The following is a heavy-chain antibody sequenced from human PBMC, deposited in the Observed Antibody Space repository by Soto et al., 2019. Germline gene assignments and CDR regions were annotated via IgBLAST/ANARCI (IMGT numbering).Heavy chain of an antibody. D-gene: IGHD6-19*01. V-gene: IGHV4-4*02. CDR3: VRDSGNGWKDY. CDR1: GGSISSTNW. CDR2: IDHSGST. J-gene: IGHJ4*02. Sequence: SETLSLTCAVSGGSISSTNWWSWVRQPPGKGLEWIGEIDHSGSTNYNPSLKSRVTMSVDKPKNQFSLKLSSVTAADTAVYYCVRDSGNGWKDYWGQGALVTVPQ.